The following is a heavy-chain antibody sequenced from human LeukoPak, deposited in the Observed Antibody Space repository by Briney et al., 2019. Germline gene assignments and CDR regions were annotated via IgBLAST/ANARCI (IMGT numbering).Heavy chain of an antibody. CDR1: GGTFSSYT. Sequence: SVKVSCKASGGTFSSYTISWVRQAPGQGLEWMGRIIPILGIANYAQKFQGRVAMTRDTSTSTVYMELSSLRSEDTAVYYCAREESTRIDYWGQGTLVTVSS. J-gene: IGHJ4*02. V-gene: IGHV1-69*04. CDR3: AREESTRIDY. CDR2: IIPILGIA. D-gene: IGHD2-2*01.